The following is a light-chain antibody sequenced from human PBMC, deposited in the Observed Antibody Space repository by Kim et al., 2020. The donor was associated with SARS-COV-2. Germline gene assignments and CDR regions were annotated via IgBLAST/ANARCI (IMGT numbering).Light chain of an antibody. J-gene: IGKJ4*01. CDR3: MQGLFTPPS. V-gene: IGKV2-28*01. Sequence: PASISFRSSQSLLYGNGYTYLAWYLQKPGQSPQLLIYLGSNRASGVPDRFSASGSGTEFTLEISRVEAEDVGVYYCMQGLFTPPSFGGGTKVDIK. CDR1: QSLLYGNGYTY. CDR2: LGS.